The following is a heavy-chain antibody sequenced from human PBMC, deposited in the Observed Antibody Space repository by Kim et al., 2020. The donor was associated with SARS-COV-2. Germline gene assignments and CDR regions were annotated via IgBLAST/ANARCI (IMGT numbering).Heavy chain of an antibody. CDR2: LSGSGGST. CDR1: GFTFENYA. J-gene: IGHJ6*02. V-gene: IGHV3-23*01. D-gene: IGHD6-13*01. CDR3: AKDLWDIDAAGTAHYYYYAMDV. Sequence: GGSLRLSCAASGFTFENYAVSWVRQAPGKGLEWVSTLSGSGGSTYYADSVKGRFTISRDNSKNTPYLHMNSLRAEDTAVYYWAKDLWDIDAAGTAHYYYYAMDVWGQGTAVAVSS.